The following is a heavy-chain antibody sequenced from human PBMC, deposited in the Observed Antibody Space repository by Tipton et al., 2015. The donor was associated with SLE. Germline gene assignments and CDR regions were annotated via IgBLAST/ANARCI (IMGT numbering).Heavy chain of an antibody. CDR2: AYTSDST. Sequence: LRLSCTVSGDPISRGLYYWTWIRQPAGKTLEWIGRAYTSDSTNYSPSLKSRVTISVDASKNQFSLKMTSVTAADTAVYYCAREQWGYYYMDVWGKGTTVTVSS. J-gene: IGHJ6*03. V-gene: IGHV4-61*02. CDR1: GDPISRGLYY. CDR3: AREQWGYYYMDV. D-gene: IGHD7-27*01.